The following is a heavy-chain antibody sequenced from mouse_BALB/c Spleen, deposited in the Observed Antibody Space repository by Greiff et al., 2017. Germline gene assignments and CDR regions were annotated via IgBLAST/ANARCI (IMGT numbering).Heavy chain of an antibody. CDR1: GFTFSSFG. D-gene: IGHD4-1*01. V-gene: IGHV5-17*02. Sequence: EVHLVESGGGLVQPGGSRKLSCAASGFTFSSFGMHWVRQAPEKGLEWVAYISSGSSTIYYADTVKGRFTISRDNPKNTLFLQMTSLRSEDTAMYYCAREAGTTYYFDYWGQGTTLSVSS. J-gene: IGHJ2*01. CDR2: ISSGSSTI. CDR3: AREAGTTYYFDY.